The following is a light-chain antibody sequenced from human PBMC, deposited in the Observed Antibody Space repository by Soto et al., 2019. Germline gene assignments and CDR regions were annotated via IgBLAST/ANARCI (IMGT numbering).Light chain of an antibody. Sequence: QSVLTQPASVSGSPGQSITISCTGTSSDVGGYNYVSWYQQHPGKAPKLMIYEVSNRPSGVSHRFSGSKSGNTASLTISGLQAEDEADYYCKSYTSRSTYVFGTGTKV. J-gene: IGLJ1*01. CDR2: EVS. CDR3: KSYTSRSTYV. CDR1: SSDVGGYNY. V-gene: IGLV2-14*01.